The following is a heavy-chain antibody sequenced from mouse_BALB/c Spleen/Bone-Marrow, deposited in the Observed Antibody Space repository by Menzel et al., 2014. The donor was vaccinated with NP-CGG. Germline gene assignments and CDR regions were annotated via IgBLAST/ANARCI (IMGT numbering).Heavy chain of an antibody. D-gene: IGHD2-10*02. CDR1: GFTFSDFY. V-gene: IGHV7-1*02. CDR3: ARDVGYGNYFVY. Sequence: EVKLMESGGDLVQPGDSLLLSCATSGFTFSDFYMEWVRQPPGKRLEWIATSRNRAKYYTTEYSASVKGRFIVSRDTSQSVLYLQMNALRAEDTAIYYCARDVGYGNYFVYWGQGTLVTVSA. J-gene: IGHJ3*01. CDR2: SRNRAKYYTT.